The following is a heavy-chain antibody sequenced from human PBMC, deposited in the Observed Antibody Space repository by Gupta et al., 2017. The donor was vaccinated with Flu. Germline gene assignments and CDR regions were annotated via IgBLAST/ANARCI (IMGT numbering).Heavy chain of an antibody. D-gene: IGHD6-13*01. J-gene: IGHJ5*02. CDR3: ASTRYSYSNWFDP. CDR2: IYFSGST. CDR1: GSISSYY. Sequence: GSISSYYWSWIRQPPGKGLEWIGYIYFSGSTSYNPSLKSRVTISVDTSKNQFSLKLSSVTAADTAVYYCASTRYSYSNWFDPWGQGTLVTV. V-gene: IGHV4-59*08.